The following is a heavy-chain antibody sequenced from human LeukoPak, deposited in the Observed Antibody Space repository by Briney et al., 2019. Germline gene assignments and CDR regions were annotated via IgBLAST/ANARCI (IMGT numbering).Heavy chain of an antibody. Sequence: GGSLRLSCAASGFTFSSYAISWVRQAPGKGLEWVSAISGSGGSTYYADSVKGRFTISRDNSKNTLYLQMNSLRAEDTAVYYCAKGVSSGWYPFDFRGQGTLVTVSS. J-gene: IGHJ4*02. CDR1: GFTFSSYA. CDR2: ISGSGGST. V-gene: IGHV3-23*01. D-gene: IGHD6-19*01. CDR3: AKGVSSGWYPFDF.